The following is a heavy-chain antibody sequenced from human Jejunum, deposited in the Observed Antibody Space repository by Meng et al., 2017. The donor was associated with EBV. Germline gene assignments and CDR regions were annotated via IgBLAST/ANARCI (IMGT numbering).Heavy chain of an antibody. D-gene: IGHD5-12*01. CDR2: IYYSGST. Sequence: QRQESGPGLVKPWEPLVLTCTAPGGSVKSGNVYWSWIRKPPGKGLEWIGYIYYSGSTNYIPSLKSRVTISLDTSKNQFSLKLSSVTAADTAVYYCAGLRYSGYDRAFDYWGQGALVTVSS. V-gene: IGHV4-61*01. J-gene: IGHJ4*02. CDR3: AGLRYSGYDRAFDY. CDR1: GGSVKSGNVY.